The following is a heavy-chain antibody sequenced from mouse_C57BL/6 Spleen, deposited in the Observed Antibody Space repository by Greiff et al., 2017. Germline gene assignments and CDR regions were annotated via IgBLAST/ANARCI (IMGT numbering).Heavy chain of an antibody. Sequence: QVTLKVCGPGLVQPSQSLSITCTVSGFSLTSYGVHWVRQSPGKGLEWLGVIWRGGSTDYNAAFMSRLSITKDNSKSQVFFKMNSLQADDTAIYYGASPIYYDYDQGLDYWGQGTTLTVSS. J-gene: IGHJ2*01. D-gene: IGHD2-4*01. CDR3: ASPIYYDYDQGLDY. CDR2: IWRGGST. V-gene: IGHV2-5*01. CDR1: GFSLTSYG.